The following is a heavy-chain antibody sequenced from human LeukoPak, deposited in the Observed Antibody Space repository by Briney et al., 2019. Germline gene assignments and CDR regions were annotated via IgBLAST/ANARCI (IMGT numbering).Heavy chain of an antibody. V-gene: IGHV3-30*02. J-gene: IGHJ4*02. CDR3: AREGLYNYGYVYGY. CDR2: IRYDGSNK. D-gene: IGHD5-18*01. CDR1: GFTFSSYG. Sequence: GGSLRLSCAAPGFTFSSYGMHWVRQAPGKGLEWVAFIRYDGSNKYYADSVKGRFTISRDNSKNTLYLQMNSLRAEDTAVYFCAREGLYNYGYVYGYWGQGTLVTVSS.